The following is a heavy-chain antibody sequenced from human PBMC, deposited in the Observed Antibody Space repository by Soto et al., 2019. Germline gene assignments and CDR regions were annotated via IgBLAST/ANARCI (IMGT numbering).Heavy chain of an antibody. D-gene: IGHD3-16*01. CDR1: EFTFSVYY. V-gene: IGHV3-11*01. Sequence: QVQLVESGGNLVKPGGSLRLSCAAAEFTFSVYYKRWIRQAPGKGLEWVSYISGSGSNIYHADSVKGRFTVSRDNARNSLYLQMNSPRADDTGVYYCARGTGELDYWGQGTLVTVSS. J-gene: IGHJ4*02. CDR3: ARGTGELDY. CDR2: ISGSGSNI.